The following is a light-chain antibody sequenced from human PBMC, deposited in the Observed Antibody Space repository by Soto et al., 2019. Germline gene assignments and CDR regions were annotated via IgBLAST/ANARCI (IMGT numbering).Light chain of an antibody. CDR2: GAS. J-gene: IGKJ1*01. CDR3: QQYNNWPPWT. V-gene: IGKV3-15*01. CDR1: QSVSGT. Sequence: EIVMTQSPATLSVSPGERATLSCRASQSVSGTLACSQQKPGQAPRLLIYGASTRATGIPARFSGSGSGTEFTLTISSLQSEDFAVYYCQQYNNWPPWTFGQGTKVEIK.